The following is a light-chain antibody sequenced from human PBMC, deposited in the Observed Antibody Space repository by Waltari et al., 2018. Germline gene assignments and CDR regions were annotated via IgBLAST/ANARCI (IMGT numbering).Light chain of an antibody. V-gene: IGLV2-23*01. J-gene: IGLJ1*01. CDR3: CSFAGRSTWV. CDR1: SSDVGTYNL. Sequence: QSALTQPASVSGSPGQSLAVSCTGTSSDVGTYNLVSWYQQRPGKAPKLIIYEAKKRPSGISTRFSGSKSGNTASLTISGLQAEDEADYYCCSFAGRSTWVFGTGTKVIVL. CDR2: EAK.